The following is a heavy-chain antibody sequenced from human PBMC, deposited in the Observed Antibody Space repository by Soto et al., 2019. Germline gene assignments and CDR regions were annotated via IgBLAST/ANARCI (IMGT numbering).Heavy chain of an antibody. CDR3: ARYSPYVVVVAAKDYYGMDV. V-gene: IGHV3-21*01. CDR2: ISSSSSYI. CDR1: GFTFSSYS. D-gene: IGHD2-15*01. J-gene: IGHJ6*02. Sequence: PGGSLRLSCAASGFTFSSYSMNWVRQAPGKGLEWVSSISSSSSYIYYADSVKGRFTISRDNAKNSLYLQMNSLRAEDTAVYYCARYSPYVVVVAAKDYYGMDVWGQGTTVTVSS.